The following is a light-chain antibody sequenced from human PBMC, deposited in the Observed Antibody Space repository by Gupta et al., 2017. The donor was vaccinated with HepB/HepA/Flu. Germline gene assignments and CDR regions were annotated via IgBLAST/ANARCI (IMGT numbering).Light chain of an antibody. CDR2: DDS. CDR1: HIGSKS. V-gene: IGLV3-21*02. CDR3: QVWDRSSDHPV. Sequence: SYVLTQPPSVSVAPGQTARITCGGNHIGSKSVHGYQQKPGQSPVLVVYDDSDRRSGIPERFSGSNYGNTATLTIIRVEAGDEADYYCQVWDRSSDHPVFGGGTKLTVL. J-gene: IGLJ2*01.